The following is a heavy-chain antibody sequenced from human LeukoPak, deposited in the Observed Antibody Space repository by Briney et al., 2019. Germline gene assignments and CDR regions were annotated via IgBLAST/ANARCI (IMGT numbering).Heavy chain of an antibody. CDR1: GDSISSSNW. D-gene: IGHD2-2*01. CDR3: ARVEVVPAAMGFDY. V-gene: IGHV4-4*02. Sequence: NPSETLSLTCAVSGDSISSSNWWSWVRQPPGKGLEWIGEIYHSGSTYYNPSLKSRVTISVDRSKNQFSLKLSSVTAADTAVYYCARVEVVPAAMGFDYWGQGTLVTVSS. J-gene: IGHJ4*02. CDR2: IYHSGST.